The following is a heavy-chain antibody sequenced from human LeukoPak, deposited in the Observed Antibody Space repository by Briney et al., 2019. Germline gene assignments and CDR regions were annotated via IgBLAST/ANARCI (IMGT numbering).Heavy chain of an antibody. Sequence: GASVKVSCKASGYTFTGYYMHWVRQAPGRGLEWMGWISPNSGGTNYAQKFQGRVTMTRDTSISTAYMELSRLRSDDTAVYYCARDLPDMVRGVSDYWGQGTLVTVSS. CDR3: ARDLPDMVRGVSDY. J-gene: IGHJ4*02. CDR2: ISPNSGGT. CDR1: GYTFTGYY. V-gene: IGHV1-2*02. D-gene: IGHD3-10*01.